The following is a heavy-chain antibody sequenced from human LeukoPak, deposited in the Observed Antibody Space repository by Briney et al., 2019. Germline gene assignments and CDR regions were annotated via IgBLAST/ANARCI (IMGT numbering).Heavy chain of an antibody. V-gene: IGHV3-30*02. Sequence: GGSLRLSCAASGFTFSSYGMHWVRQAPGKGLEWVAFIRYDGSNKYYADSVKGRFTISRDNSKNTLYLQMNSLGADDTAVYYCAKDQIAYYDYVWGSAFDYWGQGTLVTVSS. CDR2: IRYDGSNK. CDR1: GFTFSSYG. J-gene: IGHJ4*02. D-gene: IGHD3-16*01. CDR3: AKDQIAYYDYVWGSAFDY.